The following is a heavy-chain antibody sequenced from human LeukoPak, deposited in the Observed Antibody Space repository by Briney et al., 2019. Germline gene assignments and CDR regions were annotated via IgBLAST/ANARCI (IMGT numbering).Heavy chain of an antibody. D-gene: IGHD3-10*01. Sequence: SVKVSCRASGGTFSSYAISWVRQAPGQGLEWMGGIIPIFGTANYAQKFQGRVTITADESTSTAYMELSSLRSEDTAVYYCARGRRYGSGEYWFDPWGQGTLVTVSS. CDR1: GGTFSSYA. J-gene: IGHJ5*02. CDR3: ARGRRYGSGEYWFDP. V-gene: IGHV1-69*01. CDR2: IIPIFGTA.